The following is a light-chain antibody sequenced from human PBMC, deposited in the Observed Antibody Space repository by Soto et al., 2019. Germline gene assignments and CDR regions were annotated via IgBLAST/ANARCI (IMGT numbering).Light chain of an antibody. CDR3: QQYNSWPPLT. V-gene: IGKV3D-15*01. J-gene: IGKJ4*01. Sequence: EIVMTQSPATLSVSPGERATLSCRASQSVSSNLAWYQQKPGQAPRLLIYGASTRATGIPARFSGSGAGTEFTLTISSLQSEDFAVYYCQQYNSWPPLTFGGGTMVEIK. CDR2: GAS. CDR1: QSVSSN.